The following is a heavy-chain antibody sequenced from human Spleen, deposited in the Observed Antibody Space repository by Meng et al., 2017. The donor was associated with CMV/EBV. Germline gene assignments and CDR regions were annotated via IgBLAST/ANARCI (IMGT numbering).Heavy chain of an antibody. J-gene: IGHJ4*02. Sequence: GGSLRLSCAASGFTFSSYSMNWVRQAPGKGLEWVSYISSSSSTIYYADSVKGRFTISRDNAKNSLYLQMNSLRAEDTAVYYCARSSGGWYKVAFDYWGQGTLVTVSS. V-gene: IGHV3-48*04. CDR3: ARSSGGWYKVAFDY. D-gene: IGHD6-19*01. CDR2: ISSSSSTI. CDR1: GFTFSSYS.